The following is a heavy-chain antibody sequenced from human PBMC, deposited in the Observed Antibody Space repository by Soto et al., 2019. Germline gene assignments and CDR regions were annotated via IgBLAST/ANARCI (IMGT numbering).Heavy chain of an antibody. V-gene: IGHV1-46*01. CDR1: GYTFTSYY. J-gene: IGHJ3*02. CDR2: INPSGGST. D-gene: IGHD3-22*01. CDR3: AREKDYYDSSGYRSVAFDI. Sequence: AASVKVSCKASGYTFTSYYMHWVRQAPGQGLEWMGIINPSGGSTSYAQKFQGRVTMTRDTSTSTAYMELSSLRSEDTAVYYCAREKDYYDSSGYRSVAFDIWGQGTMVTVSS.